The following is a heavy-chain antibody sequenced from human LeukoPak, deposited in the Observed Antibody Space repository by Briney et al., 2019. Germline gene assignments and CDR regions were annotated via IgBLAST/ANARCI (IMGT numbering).Heavy chain of an antibody. CDR2: IYSGGST. J-gene: IGHJ4*02. D-gene: IGHD4-17*01. Sequence: GGSLRLSCAASGFTVSSNYMSWVRQAPGEGLEWVSVIYSGGSTYHADSVKGRFTISRDNSKNTLYLQMNSLRAEDTAVYYCARLRTTVTYFDYWGQGTLVTVAS. V-gene: IGHV3-66*01. CDR1: GFTVSSNY. CDR3: ARLRTTVTYFDY.